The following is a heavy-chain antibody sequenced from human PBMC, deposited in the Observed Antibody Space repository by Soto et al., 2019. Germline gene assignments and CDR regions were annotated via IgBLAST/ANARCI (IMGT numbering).Heavy chain of an antibody. CDR3: ARGVYSSTWSNLLDRSDLDV. J-gene: IGHJ6*02. CDR1: GGTFSSYA. V-gene: IGHV1-69*06. D-gene: IGHD6-13*01. CDR2: IVPLFRTT. Sequence: QVQLVQSGAEAKKPGSSVKVSCKTSGGTFSSYAISWVRQAPGQGLEWMGGIVPLFRTTNYAQKFQGRVTIYVDKASYTLYMELCGLRSGDTSVYYGARGVYSSTWSNLLDRSDLDVWGQGTTVTVSS.